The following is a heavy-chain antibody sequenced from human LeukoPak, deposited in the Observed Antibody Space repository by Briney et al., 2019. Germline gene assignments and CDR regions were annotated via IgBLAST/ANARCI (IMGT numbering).Heavy chain of an antibody. CDR1: GYTFTSYG. CDR2: ISAYNGNT. V-gene: IGHV1-18*01. Sequence: GASVKVSCKASGYTFTSYGISWVRQAPGQGLEWMGWISAYNGNTNYAQKLQGRVTMTTDTSTSTAYTELRSLRSDDTAVYYCAAVAGTALFDYWGQGTLVTVSS. J-gene: IGHJ4*02. CDR3: AAVAGTALFDY. D-gene: IGHD6-19*01.